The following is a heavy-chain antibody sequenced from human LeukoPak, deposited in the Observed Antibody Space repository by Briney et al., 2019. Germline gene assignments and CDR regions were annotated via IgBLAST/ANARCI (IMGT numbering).Heavy chain of an antibody. CDR1: GFTFSSYG. Sequence: PGRSPRLSCAASGFTFSSYGMHWVRQAPGKGLEWVAVIWYDGSNKYYADSVKGRFTISRDNSKNTLYLQMNSLRAEDTAVYYCAKDPFAARGPGYFDYWGQGTLVTVSS. J-gene: IGHJ4*02. CDR3: AKDPFAARGPGYFDY. D-gene: IGHD6-6*01. V-gene: IGHV3-33*06. CDR2: IWYDGSNK.